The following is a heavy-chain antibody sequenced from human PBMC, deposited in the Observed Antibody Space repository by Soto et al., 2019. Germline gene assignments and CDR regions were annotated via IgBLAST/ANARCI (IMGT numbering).Heavy chain of an antibody. V-gene: IGHV1-18*01. CDR3: ASGWFGEFVYQFDY. CDR2: ISAYNGNT. D-gene: IGHD3-10*01. Sequence: QVQLVQSGAEVKKPGASVKVSCKPSGYTFTSYGITWVRQAPGQGLEWMGWISAYNGNTNYAQKFKGRVTXXTXTXXRTAYMELRSLGSDDTAVYYCASGWFGEFVYQFDYWGQGTLVTVSS. CDR1: GYTFTSYG. J-gene: IGHJ4*02.